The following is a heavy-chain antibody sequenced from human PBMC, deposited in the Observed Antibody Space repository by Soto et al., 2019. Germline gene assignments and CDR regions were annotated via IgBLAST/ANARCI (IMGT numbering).Heavy chain of an antibody. V-gene: IGHV1-69*12. D-gene: IGHD5-12*01. CDR2: IIPIFGTA. J-gene: IGHJ6*02. CDR3: ASPAPVEMATIKHYYYGMDV. CDR1: GGTFSSYA. Sequence: QVQLVQSGAEVKKPGSSVKVSCKASGGTFSSYAISWVRQAPGQGLEWMGGIIPIFGTANYAQKFQGRVTITADQTTSTAYMELSRLRSEDTAVYYCASPAPVEMATIKHYYYGMDVWGQGTTVTVSS.